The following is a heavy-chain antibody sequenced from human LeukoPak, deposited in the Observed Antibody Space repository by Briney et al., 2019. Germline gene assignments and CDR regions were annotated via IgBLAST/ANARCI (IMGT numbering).Heavy chain of an antibody. V-gene: IGHV4-34*01. CDR3: AREKVLWFGESSPYYFDY. J-gene: IGHJ4*02. D-gene: IGHD3-10*01. CDR2: INHSGST. Sequence: SETLSLTCAVYGGSFSGYYWSWIRQPPGKGLEWIGEINHSGSTNYNPSLKSRATISVDTSKNQFPLKLSSVTAADTAVYYCAREKVLWFGESSPYYFDYGGQGTLVTVPS. CDR1: GGSFSGYY.